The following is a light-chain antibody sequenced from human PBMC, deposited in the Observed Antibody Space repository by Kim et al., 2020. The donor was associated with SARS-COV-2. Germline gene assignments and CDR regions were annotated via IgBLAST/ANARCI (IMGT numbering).Light chain of an antibody. CDR1: QIINNF. CDR3: QHSHSLPLT. CDR2: GAS. V-gene: IGKV1-39*01. J-gene: IGKJ4*01. Sequence: ASVGERVTLTCRTSQIINNFLNWYQQVPGKAPNLLVFGASNLQGGVPSRFSGGGSGTDFTLTISGLQPEDFATYYCQHSHSLPLTFGGGTKGDIK.